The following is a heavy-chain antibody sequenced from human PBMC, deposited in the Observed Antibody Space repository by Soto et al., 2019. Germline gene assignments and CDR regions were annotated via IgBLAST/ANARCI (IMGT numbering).Heavy chain of an antibody. J-gene: IGHJ4*02. V-gene: IGHV3-23*01. D-gene: IGHD3-16*01. Sequence: PGRSLRLSCAASRYTYKCHSLSWVLQAPGKGLEWVSTIDSTGVNTHYADSVKGRFTISRDNSRNTLHLQMHDLRADDTALYYCLSWVSAHFDYWGQGTVVTVSS. CDR2: IDSTGVNT. CDR1: RYTYKCHS. CDR3: LSWVSAHFDY.